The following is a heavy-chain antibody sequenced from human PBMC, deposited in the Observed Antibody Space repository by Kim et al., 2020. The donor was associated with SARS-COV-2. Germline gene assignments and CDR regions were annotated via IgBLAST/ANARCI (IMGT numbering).Heavy chain of an antibody. CDR1: GYSFTSYW. CDR3: ARLRGFLYGPLWYYYGMDV. Sequence: GESLKISCKGSGYSFTSYWISWVRQMPGKGLEWMGRIDPSDSYTNYSPSFQGHVTISADKSISTAYLQWSSLKASDTAMYYCARLRGFLYGPLWYYYGMDVWGQGTTVTVSS. D-gene: IGHD3-10*01. CDR2: IDPSDSYT. J-gene: IGHJ6*02. V-gene: IGHV5-10-1*01.